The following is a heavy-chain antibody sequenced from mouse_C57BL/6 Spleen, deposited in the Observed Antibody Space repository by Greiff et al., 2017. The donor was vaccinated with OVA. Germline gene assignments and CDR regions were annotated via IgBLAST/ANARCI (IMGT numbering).Heavy chain of an antibody. V-gene: IGHV1-69*01. CDR2: IDPSDSYT. CDR3: ASNYGGFYAMDY. Sequence: VQLQQPGAELVMPGASVKLSCKASGYTFTSYWMHWVKQRPGQGLEWIGEIDPSDSYTNYNQKFKGKSTLTVDKSSSTAYMQLSSLTSEDSAVYYCASNYGGFYAMDYWGQGTSVTVSS. J-gene: IGHJ4*01. D-gene: IGHD1-1*01. CDR1: GYTFTSYW.